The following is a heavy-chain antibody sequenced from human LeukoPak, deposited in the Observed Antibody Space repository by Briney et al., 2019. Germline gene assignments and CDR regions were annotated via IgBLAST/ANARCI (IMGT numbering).Heavy chain of an antibody. CDR1: GYTFTSYD. V-gene: IGHV1-8*01. Sequence: ASVKVSCKASGYTFTSYDINWVRQATGQGLEWMGWMNPNSGNTGYAQKFQGRVTMTRNTSISTAYMELSSLRSEDTAVYYCARSLGYCSGGSCYSGVYWGQGTLVTVSS. D-gene: IGHD2-15*01. J-gene: IGHJ4*02. CDR3: ARSLGYCSGGSCYSGVY. CDR2: MNPNSGNT.